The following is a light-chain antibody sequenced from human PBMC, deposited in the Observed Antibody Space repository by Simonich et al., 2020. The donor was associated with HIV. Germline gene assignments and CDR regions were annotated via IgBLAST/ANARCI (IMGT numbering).Light chain of an antibody. Sequence: QSALTQPPSASGSPGQSVTISCTGTSSDVGGYNYVSWYQQHPGKAPKLMIYEVSKRPSGVPDRFSGSKSGNTASLTISGLQAEDEADYYCSSYTNISTLVFGGGTKLTVL. CDR1: SSDVGGYNY. J-gene: IGLJ3*02. CDR2: EVS. V-gene: IGLV2-8*01. CDR3: SSYTNISTLV.